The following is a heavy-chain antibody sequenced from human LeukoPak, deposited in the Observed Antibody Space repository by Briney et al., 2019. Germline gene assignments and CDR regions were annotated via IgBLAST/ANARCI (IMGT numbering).Heavy chain of an antibody. CDR1: GFTFSSYA. CDR3: AKLPTQIVVVPAAMWGYYYYYMDV. J-gene: IGHJ6*03. Sequence: GGSLRLSCAASGFTFSSYAMSWVRQAPGKGLEWVSAISGSGGSTYYADSVKGRFTISRDNSKNTLYLQMNSLRAEDTAVYYFAKLPTQIVVVPAAMWGYYYYYMDVWIRGTTVTVSS. D-gene: IGHD2-2*01. CDR2: ISGSGGST. V-gene: IGHV3-23*01.